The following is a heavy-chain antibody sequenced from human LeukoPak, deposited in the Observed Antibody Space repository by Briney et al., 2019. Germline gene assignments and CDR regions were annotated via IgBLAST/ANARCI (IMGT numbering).Heavy chain of an antibody. CDR3: AKDGSLGAAGTTEYFQH. J-gene: IGHJ1*01. CDR2: ISGSGART. Sequence: GGSLRLSCEVSGFTFSNYAMSWVRQAPGKGLEWVSAISGSGARTFYADSVRGRFTISRDNSKNTLYLQMNSLRAEDTAVYYCAKDGSLGAAGTTEYFQHWGQGTLVTVSS. V-gene: IGHV3-23*01. D-gene: IGHD6-13*01. CDR1: GFTFSNYA.